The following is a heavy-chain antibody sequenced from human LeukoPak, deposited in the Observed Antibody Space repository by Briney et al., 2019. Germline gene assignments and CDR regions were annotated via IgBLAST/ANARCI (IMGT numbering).Heavy chain of an antibody. CDR1: GFTFNNYA. D-gene: IGHD3-3*01. V-gene: IGHV3-23*01. J-gene: IGHJ4*02. CDR3: AKALSRVLRSTIDY. CDR2: ISSSGSNT. Sequence: GGSLRLSCAAPGFTFNNYAMSWVRQAPGQGLEWVSTISSSGSNTYYADSVKSRFTISRGNSKNTLSLQMNSLRAEDTALYYCAKALSRVLRSTIDYWGQGTLVTVSS.